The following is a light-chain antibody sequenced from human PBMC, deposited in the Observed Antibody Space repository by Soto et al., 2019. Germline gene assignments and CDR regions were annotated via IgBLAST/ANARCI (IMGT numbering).Light chain of an antibody. CDR2: GAS. Sequence: IVMTQSPSTLSVSLGDRVTLTCRASQSLSNCLAWYQQKPGKAPRLLIYGASNRETGIPYKFSGSGSGTEFTLTISRLEPEDFAGYYCQQYDTYTRTFGQGSVVE. V-gene: IGKV3-15*01. CDR3: QQYDTYTRT. J-gene: IGKJ1*01. CDR1: QSLSNC.